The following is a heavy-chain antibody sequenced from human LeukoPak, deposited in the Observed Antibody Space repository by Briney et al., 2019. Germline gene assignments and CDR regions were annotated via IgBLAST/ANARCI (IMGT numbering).Heavy chain of an antibody. CDR2: ISGYNGNT. V-gene: IGHV1-18*01. CDR3: ARADIRAIASSGWYGFDY. J-gene: IGHJ4*02. CDR1: GYTFTSYG. Sequence: ASVKVSCKASGYTFTSYGINWVRRAPGQGLEWMGWISGYNGNTNYAQKFQGRVTMTTDTSTSTAYMELRSLRSDDTAVYYCARADIRAIASSGWYGFDYWGQGTLVTVSS. D-gene: IGHD6-19*01.